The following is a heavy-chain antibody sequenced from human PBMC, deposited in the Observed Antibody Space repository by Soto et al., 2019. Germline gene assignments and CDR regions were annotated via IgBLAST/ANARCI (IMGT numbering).Heavy chain of an antibody. Sequence: GGSLRLSCSASGFTFSSYAMHWVRQAPGKGLEYVSAISSNGGSTYYADSVKGRFTISRDNSKNTLYLLMSSLRAEDTAVYYCFKSSLRAARCFIEHPYFDYWGQGTLVTVSS. CDR3: FKSSLRAARCFIEHPYFDY. J-gene: IGHJ4*02. CDR1: GFTFSSYA. V-gene: IGHV3-64D*09. CDR2: ISSNGGST. D-gene: IGHD6-6*01.